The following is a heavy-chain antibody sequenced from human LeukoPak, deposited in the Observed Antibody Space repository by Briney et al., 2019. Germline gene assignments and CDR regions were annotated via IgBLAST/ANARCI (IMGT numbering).Heavy chain of an antibody. D-gene: IGHD3-10*01. V-gene: IGHV3-7*01. J-gene: IGHJ4*02. CDR3: ASQSYGLLAY. CDR2: IKQDGSEK. CDR1: RFTFNSYW. Sequence: GGSLRLSCAASRFTFNSYWMSWVRQAPGKGLEWVANIKQDGSEKYYVDSVKGRFTISRDNAKNSLYLEMNSLRAEDTAVYYCASQSYGLLAYWGQGTLVTVSS.